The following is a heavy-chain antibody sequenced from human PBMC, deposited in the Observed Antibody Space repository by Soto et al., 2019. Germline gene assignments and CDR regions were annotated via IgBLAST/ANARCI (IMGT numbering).Heavy chain of an antibody. Sequence: QVQLVESGGGVVQPGRSLRLSCAASGFTFSSYGMHWVRQAPGKGLEWVAVIWYDGSNKYYADSVKGRFTISRDNSKNTLYLQMNSLRAEDTAVYYCARQIAAAGISPQDYWGQGTLVTVSS. CDR2: IWYDGSNK. CDR3: ARQIAAAGISPQDY. D-gene: IGHD6-13*01. J-gene: IGHJ4*02. V-gene: IGHV3-33*01. CDR1: GFTFSSYG.